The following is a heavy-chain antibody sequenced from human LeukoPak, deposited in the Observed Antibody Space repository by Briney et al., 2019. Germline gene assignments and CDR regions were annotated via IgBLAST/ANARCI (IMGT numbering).Heavy chain of an antibody. CDR2: IKSKTDGGTT. D-gene: IGHD3-10*01. Sequence: ETLSLTCAVYGGSFSGYYWSWVRQAPGKGLEWVGRIKSKTDGGTTDYAAPVKGRFTISRDDSKNTLYLQMNSLKTEDTAVYYCTTDSGDYWGQGTLVTVSS. CDR3: TTDSGDY. J-gene: IGHJ4*02. V-gene: IGHV3-15*01. CDR1: GGSFSGYY.